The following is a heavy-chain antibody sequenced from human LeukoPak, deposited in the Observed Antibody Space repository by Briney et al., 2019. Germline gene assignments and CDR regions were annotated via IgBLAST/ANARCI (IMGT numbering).Heavy chain of an antibody. D-gene: IGHD4-23*01. CDR3: ARDYGGNSAAGY. J-gene: IGHJ4*02. V-gene: IGHV3-66*01. CDR1: GGSISSGGYY. CDR2: IYSGGST. Sequence: ETLSLTCTVSGGSISSGGYYMSWVRQAPGKGLEWVSVIYSGGSTYYADSVKGRFTISRDNSKNTLYLQMNSLRAEDTAVYYCARDYGGNSAAGYWGQGTLVTVSS.